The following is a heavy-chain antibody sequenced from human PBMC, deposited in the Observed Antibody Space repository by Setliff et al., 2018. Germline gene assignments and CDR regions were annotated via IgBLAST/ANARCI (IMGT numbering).Heavy chain of an antibody. CDR1: RFTFSNYG. Sequence: GGSLRLSCAASRFTFSNYGMHWVRQAPGKGLEWMAFIRFDGSNKYYVDSVKGQFTISRDNSKNTLYLQMNSLRAEDTAVYYCAKDGSSSGSWSFDLCGRGTLVTVSS. D-gene: IGHD6-13*01. CDR2: IRFDGSNK. V-gene: IGHV3-30*02. CDR3: AKDGSSSGSWSFDL. J-gene: IGHJ2*01.